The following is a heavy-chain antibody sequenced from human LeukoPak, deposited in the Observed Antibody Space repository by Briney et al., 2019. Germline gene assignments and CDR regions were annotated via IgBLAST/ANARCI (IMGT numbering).Heavy chain of an antibody. D-gene: IGHD3-22*01. J-gene: IGHJ3*02. CDR1: GFTFSSYA. CDR3: AKDDHLLYYYDSSGYYHDAFDI. Sequence: GGSLRLSCAASGFTFSSYAMSWVRQAPGKGLEWVSAISGSGGSTYYADSVKGRFTISRDNSKNTLYLQMNSLRAEDTAVYYCAKDDHLLYYYDSSGYYHDAFDIWGQGTMVTVSS. CDR2: ISGSGGST. V-gene: IGHV3-23*01.